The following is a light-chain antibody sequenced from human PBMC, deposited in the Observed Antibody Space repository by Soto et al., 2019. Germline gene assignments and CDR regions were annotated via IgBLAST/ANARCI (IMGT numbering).Light chain of an antibody. CDR3: QSYDISLSVSVV. CDR2: GNT. CDR1: RSNIGAGYD. V-gene: IGLV1-40*01. Sequence: QSVLTQPPSVSGAPGQRVTISCTGSRSNIGAGYDVQWYQQLPGAALRLLIFGNTNRPSGVPDRFSGSRSGTSASLAISGLQAEDEADYYCQSYDISLSVSVVFGGGTKVTVL. J-gene: IGLJ2*01.